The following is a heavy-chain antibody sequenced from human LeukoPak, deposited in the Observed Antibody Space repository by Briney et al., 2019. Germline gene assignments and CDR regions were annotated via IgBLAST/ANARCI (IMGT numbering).Heavy chain of an antibody. CDR2: INPSGGST. V-gene: IGHV1-46*01. CDR3: SRAAIKGIAARPANWFDH. D-gene: IGHD6-6*01. Sequence: ASVKVSFTASGYTFTSYYIHLVRQPPGQGQELMGIINPSGGSTSYSQKFQGRVTITRYTSTSTIYMELSRMRSEDTAVSYCSRAAIKGIAARPANWFDHWGQGTLVTVSS. J-gene: IGHJ5*02. CDR1: GYTFTSYY.